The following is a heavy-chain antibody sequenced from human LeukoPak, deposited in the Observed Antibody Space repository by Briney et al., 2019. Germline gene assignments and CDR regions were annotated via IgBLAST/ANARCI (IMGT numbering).Heavy chain of an antibody. D-gene: IGHD1-26*01. CDR3: AKDKSGSYRSDY. CDR2: ISYDGSKK. J-gene: IGHJ4*02. V-gene: IGHV3-30*04. Sequence: PGGSLRLSCAASGFTFSGFAVHWVRQPPGKGLECVAIISYDGSKKDHADSVKGRFTISRDNSKNTLYLQMNSLRAEDTAVYYCAKDKSGSYRSDYWGQGTLVTVSS. CDR1: GFTFSGFA.